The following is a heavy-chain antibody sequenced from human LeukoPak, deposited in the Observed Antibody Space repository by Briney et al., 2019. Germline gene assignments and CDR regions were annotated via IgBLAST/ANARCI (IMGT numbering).Heavy chain of an antibody. CDR3: ARGYYDFWSGRTGGYFDY. V-gene: IGHV4-34*01. J-gene: IGHJ4*02. CDR1: GGSFSGYY. CDR2: INHSGST. D-gene: IGHD3-3*01. Sequence: PSETLSLTCAVYGGSFSGYYWSWIRQPPGKGLEWIGEINHSGSTNYNPSFKSRVTISVDTSKNQFSLKLSSVTAADTAVYYCARGYYDFWSGRTGGYFDYWGQGTLVTVSS.